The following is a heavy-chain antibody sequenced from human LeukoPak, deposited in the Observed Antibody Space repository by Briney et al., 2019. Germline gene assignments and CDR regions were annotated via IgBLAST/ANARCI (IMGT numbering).Heavy chain of an antibody. CDR1: GFTVSTYY. D-gene: IGHD3-22*01. Sequence: PGGSLRLSCAVSGFTVSTYYMSWVRQAPGKGLEWVSAISGSGGSTYYADSVKGRFTISRDNSKNTLYLQMNSLRAEDTAVYYCAKSVRMYYYDSSGAYDDAFDIWGQGTMVTVSS. CDR2: ISGSGGST. CDR3: AKSVRMYYYDSSGAYDDAFDI. V-gene: IGHV3-23*01. J-gene: IGHJ3*02.